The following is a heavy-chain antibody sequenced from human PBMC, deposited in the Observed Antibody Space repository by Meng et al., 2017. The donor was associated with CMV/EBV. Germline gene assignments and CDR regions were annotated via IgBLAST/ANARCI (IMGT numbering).Heavy chain of an antibody. V-gene: IGHV1-2*02. Sequence: QVQRVQSGAELKKPGAAVKVSCKASGYTFTGYYMHWVRQAPGQGLEWMGWINPNSGGTNYAQKFQGRVTMTRDTSISTAYMELSRLRSDDTAVYYCARVTWTIFGVADNWGQGTLVTVAS. J-gene: IGHJ4*02. CDR2: INPNSGGT. CDR1: GYTFTGYY. D-gene: IGHD3-3*01. CDR3: ARVTWTIFGVADN.